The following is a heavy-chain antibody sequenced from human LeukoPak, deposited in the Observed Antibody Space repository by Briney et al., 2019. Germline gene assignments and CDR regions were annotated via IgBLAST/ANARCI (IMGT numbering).Heavy chain of an antibody. CDR1: GFTFSSYE. J-gene: IGHJ6*02. V-gene: IGHV3-48*03. CDR2: ISSSGGTI. CDR3: ARAVLYYYYGMDV. Sequence: GGSLRLSCAASGFTFSSYEMNWVRQAPGKGLEWVSYISSSGGTIYYADSVKGRFTISRDNAKNSLYLQMNSLRAEDTAVYYCARAVLYYYYGMDVWGQGTTVTVAS.